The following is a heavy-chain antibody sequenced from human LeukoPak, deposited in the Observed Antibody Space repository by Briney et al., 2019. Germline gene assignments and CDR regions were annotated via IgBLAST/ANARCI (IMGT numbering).Heavy chain of an antibody. J-gene: IGHJ4*02. CDR2: IYYSGST. CDR3: ARHSSSATSSGWYEAPYYFDY. D-gene: IGHD6-19*01. Sequence: SETLSLTCTVSGGSISSSYYWGWIRQPPGKGLEWIGSIYYSGSTYYNPSLKSRVTISVDTSKNQFSLKLSSVTAADTAVYYCARHSSSATSSGWYEAPYYFDYWGQGTLVTVS. V-gene: IGHV4-39*01. CDR1: GGSISSSYY.